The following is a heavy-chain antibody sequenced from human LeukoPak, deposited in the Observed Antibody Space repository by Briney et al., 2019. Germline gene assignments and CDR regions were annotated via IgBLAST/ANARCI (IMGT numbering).Heavy chain of an antibody. CDR3: ARVVPLTGYYHIDY. J-gene: IGHJ4*02. CDR2: IYYSGST. CDR1: GGSISSYY. Sequence: SETLSLTCTVSGGSISSYYWSWIRQPPGKRLEWIGYIYYSGSTNYNPSLKSRVTISVDTSKNQFSLKLSSVTAADTAVYYCARVVPLTGYYHIDYWGQGTLVTVSS. V-gene: IGHV4-59*01. D-gene: IGHD3-9*01.